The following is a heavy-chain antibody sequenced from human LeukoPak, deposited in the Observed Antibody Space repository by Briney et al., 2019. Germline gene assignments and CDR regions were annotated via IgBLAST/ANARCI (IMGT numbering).Heavy chain of an antibody. CDR2: IYYSGST. CDR3: ASSLTLYYYYGMDV. V-gene: IGHV4-39*01. CDR1: GGSISSSSYY. Sequence: PSETLSLTCTVSGGSISSSSYYWGWIRQPPGKGLERIGSIYYSGSTYYNPSLKSRVTISVDTSKDQFSLKLSSVTAADTAVYYCASSLTLYYYYGMDVWGQGTTVTVSS. J-gene: IGHJ6*02.